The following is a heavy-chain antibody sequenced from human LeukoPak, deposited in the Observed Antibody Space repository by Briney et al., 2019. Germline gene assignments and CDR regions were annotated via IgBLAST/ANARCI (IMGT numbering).Heavy chain of an antibody. J-gene: IGHJ4*02. CDR3: ARDSYYDSSGYSFYFDY. V-gene: IGHV3-21*01. D-gene: IGHD3-22*01. CDR1: GFTCSSYS. Sequence: PGGSLRLSCAASGFTCSSYSMNWVRQAPGKGLEWVSSISSSSSYIYYADSVKGRFTISRDNAKNSLYLQMNSLRAEDTAVYYCARDSYYDSSGYSFYFDYWGQGTLVTVSS. CDR2: ISSSSSYI.